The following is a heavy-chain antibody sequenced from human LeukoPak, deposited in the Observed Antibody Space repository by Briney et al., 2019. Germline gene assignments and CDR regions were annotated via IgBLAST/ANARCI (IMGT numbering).Heavy chain of an antibody. CDR3: ARDLVSTWNYYYYYMDV. CDR2: ISSSSSYI. CDR1: GFTFSRYT. J-gene: IGHJ6*03. V-gene: IGHV3-21*01. Sequence: GGSLRLSCAASGFTFSRYTMNWVRQAPGKGLEWVSSISSSSSYIYYADSVKGRFTISRDNAKNSLYLQMNSLRAEDTAVYYCARDLVSTWNYYYYYMDVWGKGTTVTISS. D-gene: IGHD2/OR15-2a*01.